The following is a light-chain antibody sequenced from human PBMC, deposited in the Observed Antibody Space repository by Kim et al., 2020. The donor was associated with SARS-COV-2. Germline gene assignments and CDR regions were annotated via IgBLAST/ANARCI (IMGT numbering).Light chain of an antibody. CDR3: QHYDSYPYT. V-gene: IGKV1-5*01. CDR2: DAS. CDR1: QSISIW. Sequence: DIQMTQSPSTLSASVGDRVTITCRASQSISIWLAWYQQKPGKAPNLLIYDASNLESGVPSRFSGRGSGTEFTLTISSLQPEDFATYYCQHYDSYPYTFGQGTKLEI. J-gene: IGKJ2*01.